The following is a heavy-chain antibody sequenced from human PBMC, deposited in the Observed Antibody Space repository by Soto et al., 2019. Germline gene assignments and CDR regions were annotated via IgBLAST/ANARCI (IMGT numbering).Heavy chain of an antibody. CDR1: GYTFTSYD. Sequence: QVQLVQSGAEVKKPGASVKVSCKASGYTFTSYDIDWVRQATGQGLEWMAWMNPNRGNTGYAQKFQGRITMTRNTSISTAYMELSSLRSEDTAVYYFARERSYGLDVWGQGTTVTVSS. CDR3: ARERSYGLDV. J-gene: IGHJ6*02. D-gene: IGHD4-17*01. V-gene: IGHV1-8*01. CDR2: MNPNRGNT.